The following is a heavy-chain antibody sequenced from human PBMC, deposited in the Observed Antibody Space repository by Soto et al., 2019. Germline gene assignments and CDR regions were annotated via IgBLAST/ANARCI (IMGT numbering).Heavy chain of an antibody. J-gene: IGHJ5*02. CDR1: GGSISSYY. V-gene: IGHV4-59*01. CDR2: IYYSGST. CDR3: ARDWLHIAAAGTWSWFDP. Sequence: QVQLQESGPGLVKPSETLSLTCTVSGGSISSYYWSWIRQPPGKGLEWIGYIYYSGSTNYNPSLKRRVTISVDTSKNQFSLKLSSVTAADTAVYSCARDWLHIAAAGTWSWFDPWGQGTLVTVSS. D-gene: IGHD6-13*01.